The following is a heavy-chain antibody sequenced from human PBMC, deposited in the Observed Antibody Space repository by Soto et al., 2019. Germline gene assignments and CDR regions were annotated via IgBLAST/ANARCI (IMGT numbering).Heavy chain of an antibody. CDR1: GGSISSYY. D-gene: IGHD3-16*02. CDR2: IYYSGST. V-gene: IGHV4-59*01. CDR3: ARDRGDYVWRSYPEGRYYYYYMDV. J-gene: IGHJ6*03. Sequence: SETLSLTCTVSGGSISSYYWSWIRQPPGKGLEWIGDIYYSGSTNYNPSLKSRVTISVDTSKNQFSLKLSSVTAADTAVYYCARDRGDYVWRSYPEGRYYYYYMDVWGKGTTVTVSS.